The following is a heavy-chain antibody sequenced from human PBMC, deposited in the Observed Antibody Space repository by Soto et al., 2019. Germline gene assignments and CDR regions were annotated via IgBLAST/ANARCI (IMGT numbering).Heavy chain of an antibody. J-gene: IGHJ4*02. CDR1: GFTFGDYA. V-gene: IGHV3-49*03. CDR3: SSLPRNNRGAPFDF. Sequence: GGSLRLSCLTSGFTFGDYAMIWFRQAPGKGLEWVSFITSKRYGGRPEYAASVKGRFTISRDDSTSVAYLQMNSLRSDDTAIYYCSSLPRNNRGAPFDFWGQGTMVTVSS. CDR2: ITSKRYGGRP. D-gene: IGHD3-10*01.